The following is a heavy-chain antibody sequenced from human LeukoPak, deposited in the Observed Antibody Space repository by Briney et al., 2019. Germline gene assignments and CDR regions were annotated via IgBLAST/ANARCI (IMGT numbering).Heavy chain of an antibody. D-gene: IGHD3-22*01. CDR1: GFTVSINY. V-gene: IGHV3-66*01. CDR3: TKVEGLYDGTGFYFDN. J-gene: IGHJ4*02. Sequence: GGSLRLSCAASGFTVSINYMSWVRQAPGKGLEWVSVIYSGGATYYADSVKGRFTISRDNSKSTLYLQLNSLRAEDTAVYYCTKVEGLYDGTGFYFDNWGQGTLVTVSS. CDR2: IYSGGAT.